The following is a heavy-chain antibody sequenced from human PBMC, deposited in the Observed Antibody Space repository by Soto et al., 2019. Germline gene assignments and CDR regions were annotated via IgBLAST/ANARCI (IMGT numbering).Heavy chain of an antibody. CDR2: INHSGST. CDR3: ADGRDRDGCDSADY. J-gene: IGHJ4*02. V-gene: IGHV4-34*01. Sequence: QVQLQQWGAGLLKPSETLSLTCAVYGGSFSGYYWSWIRQPPGKGLEWIGEINHSGSTNYNPSLKSRVTISVDTSKNRFSLRLSCVTAADTAVYYCADGRDRDGCDSADYWGQGTLVTVSS. CDR1: GGSFSGYY. D-gene: IGHD5-12*01.